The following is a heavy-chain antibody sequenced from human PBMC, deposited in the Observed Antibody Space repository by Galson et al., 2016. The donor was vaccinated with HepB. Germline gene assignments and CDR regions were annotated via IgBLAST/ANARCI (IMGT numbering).Heavy chain of an antibody. CDR2: ITWNSVNI. J-gene: IGHJ4*02. V-gene: IGHV3-9*01. D-gene: IGHD5-18*01. Sequence: SCAASGFTFHDYAMHWVRQAPGKGLEWVSGITWNSVNIAYADSVKGRFTISRDSAKNSLYLQVNSLRAEDTAFYFCAKDKGPTAMVLLPHFDYWGQGTLVSVSS. CDR3: AKDKGPTAMVLLPHFDY. CDR1: GFTFHDYA.